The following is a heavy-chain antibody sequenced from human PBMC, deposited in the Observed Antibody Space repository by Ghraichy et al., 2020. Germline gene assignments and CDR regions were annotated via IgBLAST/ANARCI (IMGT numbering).Heavy chain of an antibody. CDR2: ISSTGGST. D-gene: IGHD4-17*01. CDR1: GFTFSSYA. Sequence: GGSLRLSCLASGFTFSSYAMHWVRQAPGKGLEYVSAISSTGGSTYYADSVKGRFTISRDNSKNTLYLQMSSLRAEDTAVYYCVKGYGRHYYYYMDVWGKGTTVTVSS. V-gene: IGHV3-64D*06. J-gene: IGHJ6*03. CDR3: VKGYGRHYYYYMDV.